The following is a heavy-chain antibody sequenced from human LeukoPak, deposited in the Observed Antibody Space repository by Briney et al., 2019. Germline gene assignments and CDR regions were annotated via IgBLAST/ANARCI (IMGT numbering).Heavy chain of an antibody. D-gene: IGHD5-18*01. CDR1: GFTFSSHW. CDR3: ARAVYGYFDF. CDR2: INQDGSEK. V-gene: IGHV3-7*04. Sequence: PGGSLRLSCAASGFTFSSHWMSWVRQAPGKGLEWVANINQDGSEKYYVDSVKGRFTISRDNAKNSQYLQMSSLRAEGTAVYYCARAVYGYFDFWGQGILLTVS. J-gene: IGHJ4*02.